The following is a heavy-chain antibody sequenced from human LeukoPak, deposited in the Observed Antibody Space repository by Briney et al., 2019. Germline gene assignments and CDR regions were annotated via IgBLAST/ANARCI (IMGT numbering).Heavy chain of an antibody. CDR1: GFTFSSYY. D-gene: IGHD4-17*01. V-gene: IGHV3-7*01. CDR2: IKQDGSEK. CDR3: ARAGRYDYGDYGWNY. J-gene: IGHJ4*02. Sequence: PGGSLRLSCAASGFTFSSYYMSWVRQGPGKGREWVADIKQDGSEKQYVDSVKGRFTISRDNVKNSLYLQMNSLRAEDTAVYYCARAGRYDYGDYGWNYWGQGTLVTVSS.